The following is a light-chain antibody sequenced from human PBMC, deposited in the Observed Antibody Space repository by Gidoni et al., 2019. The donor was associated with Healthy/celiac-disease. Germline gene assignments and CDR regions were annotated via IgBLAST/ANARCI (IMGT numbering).Light chain of an antibody. V-gene: IGKV3-15*01. CDR2: GAS. CDR3: QQYNNWPYT. Sequence: EIVMTQSPATLSVSPGERATISCRASQSVSSNLAWYQQKPGQAPRLLIYGASTRAPGIPASFSGSGSGTEFTLTISSLQSEDFAVYYCQQYNNWPYTFGQGTKLEIK. J-gene: IGKJ2*01. CDR1: QSVSSN.